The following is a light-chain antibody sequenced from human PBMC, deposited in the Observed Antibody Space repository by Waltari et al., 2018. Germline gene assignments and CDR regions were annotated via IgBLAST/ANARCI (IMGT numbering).Light chain of an antibody. CDR1: QSISSW. CDR2: DVS. V-gene: IGKV1-5*01. Sequence: DIQMTQSPSTLSASVGDRVTITCRASQSISSWLAWYQQKPGKAPKLLKYDVSSLESGVPSRFSGSGSGTEFTLTISSLQPDDFATYYCHQYNSYPWTFGQGTKVEIK. CDR3: HQYNSYPWT. J-gene: IGKJ1*01.